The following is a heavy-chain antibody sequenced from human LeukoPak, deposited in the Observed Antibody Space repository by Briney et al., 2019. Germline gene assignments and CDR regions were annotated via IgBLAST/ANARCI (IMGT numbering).Heavy chain of an antibody. J-gene: IGHJ3*02. V-gene: IGHV1-18*01. D-gene: IGHD3-22*01. CDR1: GYTFTSYG. CDR3: ARGGPAPHRIILIVVASSTDAFDI. Sequence: ASVKVSCKASGYTFTSYGISWVRQAPGQGLEWMGWISAYNGETNYAQKLQGRVTMTTDTSTSTAYMELRSLRSDDTAVYYCARGGPAPHRIILIVVASSTDAFDIWGQGTMVTVSS. CDR2: ISAYNGET.